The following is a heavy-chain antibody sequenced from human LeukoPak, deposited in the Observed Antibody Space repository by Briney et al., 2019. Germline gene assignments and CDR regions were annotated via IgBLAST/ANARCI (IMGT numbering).Heavy chain of an antibody. J-gene: IGHJ4*02. CDR2: INHSGST. CDR3: ARGGYNWNDILHY. Sequence: SETLSLTCAVYGGSFSGYYWSWTRHPPGKGLEWIGEINHSGSTNYNPSLKSRVTISVDTSKNQFSLKLSSVNAADTAVYYCARGGYNWNDILHYWGQGTLVTVSS. V-gene: IGHV4-34*01. CDR1: GGSFSGYY. D-gene: IGHD1-20*01.